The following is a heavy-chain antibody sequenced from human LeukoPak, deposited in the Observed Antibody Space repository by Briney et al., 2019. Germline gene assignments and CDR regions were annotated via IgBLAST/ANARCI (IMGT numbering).Heavy chain of an antibody. V-gene: IGHV3-33*01. J-gene: IGHJ4*02. CDR1: GFTFSNHG. CDR2: IWYDGRKK. Sequence: GGSLRLSCAASGFTFSNHGMHWVRQAPGKGLEWVAVIWYDGRKKYYGDAVKGRFTISRDDSKNTLYLHMNSLRAEDTAVYYCAREASDYYRDFWGQGTLVTVSS. D-gene: IGHD3-3*01. CDR3: AREASDYYRDF.